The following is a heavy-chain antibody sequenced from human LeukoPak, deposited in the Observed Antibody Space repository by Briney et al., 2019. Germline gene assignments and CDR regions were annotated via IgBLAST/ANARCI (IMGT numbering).Heavy chain of an antibody. CDR1: GFTFSGYW. D-gene: IGHD2-15*01. CDR2: IEQDGSEK. J-gene: IGHJ4*02. V-gene: IGHV3-7*01. Sequence: GGSLRLSCAASGFTFSGYWMSWVRQAPGKGLEWVANIEQDGSEKYYVDSVKGRFTISRDNARNSLYLQIDSLRAEDTAVYYCAKDVGRYCSSGSCHYFDYWGQGTLVTVSS. CDR3: AKDVGRYCSSGSCHYFDY.